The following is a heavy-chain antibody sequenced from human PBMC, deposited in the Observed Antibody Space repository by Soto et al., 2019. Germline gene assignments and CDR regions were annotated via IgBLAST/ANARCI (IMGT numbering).Heavy chain of an antibody. CDR2: ISYDGSNK. J-gene: IGHJ2*01. CDR3: ARAMVRGTYWYFDL. CDR1: GFTFSSYA. D-gene: IGHD3-10*01. Sequence: QVQLVESGGGVVQPGRSLRLSCAASGFTFSSYAMHWVRQAPGKGLEWVAVISYDGSNKYYADSVKGRFTISRDNSKNTLYLQMNSLRAEDTAVYYCARAMVRGTYWYFDLWGRGTLVTVSS. V-gene: IGHV3-30-3*01.